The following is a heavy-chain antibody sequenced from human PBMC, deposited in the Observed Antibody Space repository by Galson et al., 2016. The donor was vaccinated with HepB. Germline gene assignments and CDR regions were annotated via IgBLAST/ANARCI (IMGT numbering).Heavy chain of an antibody. CDR3: ARDSSSWFGNYGMDV. D-gene: IGHD6-13*01. CDR1: GFTFSSYA. CDR2: IKQDGSEK. V-gene: IGHV3-7*03. Sequence: SLRLSCAASGFTFSSYAMNWVRQAPGKGLDWVANIKQDGSEKYYVDSVKGRFTIARDNAKNSLNLQMNSLRAEDTAVYYCARDSSSWFGNYGMDVWGQGTTVTVSS. J-gene: IGHJ6*02.